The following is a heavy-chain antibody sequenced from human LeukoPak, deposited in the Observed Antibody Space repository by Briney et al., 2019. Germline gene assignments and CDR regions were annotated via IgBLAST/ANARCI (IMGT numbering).Heavy chain of an antibody. J-gene: IGHJ4*02. D-gene: IGHD2-15*01. Sequence: GGSLRLSCAASGFTFSTYAMNWVRQAPGKGLEWVSSVSGSGESTDYADSVKGRFIISRGNFENTLYLHMNSLRADDTAIYYCARAGKAAAFDCWGQGTLVTVSS. CDR3: ARAGKAAAFDC. CDR1: GFTFSTYA. CDR2: VSGSGEST. V-gene: IGHV3-23*01.